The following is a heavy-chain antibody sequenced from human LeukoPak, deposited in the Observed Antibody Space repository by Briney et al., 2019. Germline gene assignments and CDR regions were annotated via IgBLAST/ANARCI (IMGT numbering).Heavy chain of an antibody. Sequence: SETLSLTCTVSGGSISSYCWSWIRQPPGKGLEWIAYIYNGGNTNYNPSTNYNPSLKSRATISIDTSKNQFSLKLSSVTAADTAVYYCARHGVDILTGYINWFDPWGQGSLVTVSS. CDR1: GGSISSYC. D-gene: IGHD3-9*01. J-gene: IGHJ5*02. V-gene: IGHV4-59*08. CDR3: ARHGVDILTGYINWFDP. CDR2: IYNGGNT.